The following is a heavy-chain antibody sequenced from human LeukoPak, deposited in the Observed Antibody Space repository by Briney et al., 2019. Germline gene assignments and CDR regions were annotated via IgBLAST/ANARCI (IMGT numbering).Heavy chain of an antibody. V-gene: IGHV3-23*03. D-gene: IGHD3-10*01. CDR3: AKIMVRGITITNFDY. J-gene: IGHJ4*02. CDR2: IYSGGST. Sequence: GGSLRLSCAASGFTFSSYAMSWVRQAPGKGLEWVSVIYSGGSTYYADSVKGRFTISRDNSKNTLYLQMNSLRDEDTAVYYCAKIMVRGITITNFDYWGQGTLVTVSS. CDR1: GFTFSSYA.